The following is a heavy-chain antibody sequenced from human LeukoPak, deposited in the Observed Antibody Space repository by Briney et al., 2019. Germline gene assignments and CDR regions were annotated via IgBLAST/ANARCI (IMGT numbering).Heavy chain of an antibody. CDR1: GFTVSSNY. V-gene: IGHV3-66*01. D-gene: IGHD1-7*01. J-gene: IGHJ4*02. CDR3: VRDAGWNYVFDY. CDR2: IYSGGST. Sequence: GGSLRLSCAASGFTVSSNYMSWVRQAPGKGLEWVSVIYSGGSTYYADSVKGRFTISRDNSKNTLYLQMNSLRAEDTAVYYCVRDAGWNYVFDYWGQGTLVTVSS.